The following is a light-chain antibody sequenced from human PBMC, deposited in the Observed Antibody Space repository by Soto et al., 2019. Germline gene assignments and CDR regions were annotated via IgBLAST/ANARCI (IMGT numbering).Light chain of an antibody. V-gene: IGLV2-14*01. J-gene: IGLJ1*01. CDR3: SSYTSSSTLGV. Sequence: QSVLTQPASVSGSPGQSITISCTGTSSDVGGYNYVSCYQQHPGKAHKLMSYDVSNRPSGVSNRFSGSKSGNTASLTISGLQAEDEADYYCSSYTSSSTLGVFGTGTKVTV. CDR2: DVS. CDR1: SSDVGGYNY.